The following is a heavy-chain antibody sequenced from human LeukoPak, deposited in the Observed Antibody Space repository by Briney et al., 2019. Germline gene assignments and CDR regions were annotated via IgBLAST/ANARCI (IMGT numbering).Heavy chain of an antibody. V-gene: IGHV4-59*12. CDR1: GASLTSYY. CDR3: ARGPYGDYRYYYYYMDV. D-gene: IGHD4-17*01. J-gene: IGHJ6*03. CDR2: FYYSGTT. Sequence: SETLSLTCTVSGASLTSYYWTWIRQPPGRGLEWIGYFYYSGTTNYNPSLKSRVTISVDTSKNQFSLKLSSVTAADTAVYYCARGPYGDYRYYYYYMDVWGKGTTVTVSS.